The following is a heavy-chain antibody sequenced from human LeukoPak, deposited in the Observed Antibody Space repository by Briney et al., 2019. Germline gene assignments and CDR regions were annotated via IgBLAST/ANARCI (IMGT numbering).Heavy chain of an antibody. CDR3: RGFSRGWYGDSWFDP. CDR1: GRSFSGYY. CDR2: INHSGST. V-gene: IGHV4-34*01. D-gene: IGHD6-19*01. J-gene: IGHJ5*02. Sequence: PSETLSLTCAVYGRSFSGYYWSSIRQPPGKGLEWIGEINHSGSTNYNPSRKSQLTISVDKSKNQFSLKQTSVTTPDTAVYSCRGFSRGWYGDSWFDPWGEGSLVTVSS.